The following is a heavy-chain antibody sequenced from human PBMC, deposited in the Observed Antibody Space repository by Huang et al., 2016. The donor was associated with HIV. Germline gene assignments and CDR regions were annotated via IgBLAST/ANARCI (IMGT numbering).Heavy chain of an antibody. CDR2: IRGSGVGT. V-gene: IGHV3-23*01. Sequence: EVQLLESGGGLVQPGGSLRLSCAASGFNFSSYAMSWVRQGPGKVLEWVSAIRGSGVGTYYADSVKGRYTISRVNPTNTRYLQMNSLRAEDTAVYYCAKVSVRYCSGGSCSFDYWGQGTLVTVSS. J-gene: IGHJ4*02. D-gene: IGHD2-15*01. CDR3: AKVSVRYCSGGSCSFDY. CDR1: GFNFSSYA.